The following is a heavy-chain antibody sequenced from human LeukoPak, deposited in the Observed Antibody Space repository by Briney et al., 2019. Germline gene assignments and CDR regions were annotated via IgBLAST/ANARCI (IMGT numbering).Heavy chain of an antibody. CDR2: FDPEDGET. D-gene: IGHD6-13*01. Sequence: ASVKVSCKVSGYTLTELSMHWVRQAPGKGLEWMGGFDPEDGETIYAQKFQGRVTMTEDTSTDTDYMELSSLRSEDTAVYYCATDTPYSSSWYPWGQGTLVTVSS. J-gene: IGHJ5*02. CDR1: GYTLTELS. CDR3: ATDTPYSSSWYP. V-gene: IGHV1-24*01.